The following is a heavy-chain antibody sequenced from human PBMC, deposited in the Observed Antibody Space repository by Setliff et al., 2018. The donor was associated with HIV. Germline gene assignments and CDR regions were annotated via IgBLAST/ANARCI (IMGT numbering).Heavy chain of an antibody. CDR3: VRGHCNSDKCWYTWFDP. D-gene: IGHD2-2*01. V-gene: IGHV1-18*01. CDR2: IGSYSGYT. J-gene: IGHJ5*02. CDR1: NYTLINYG. Sequence: ASVKVSCKASNYTLINYGVSWVRQAPGQGLEWMGWIGSYSGYTIYAQKFQDRLTMTTDTSTTTASMELRSLRSDDAAVYYCVRGHCNSDKCWYTWFDPWGQGTLVTVSS.